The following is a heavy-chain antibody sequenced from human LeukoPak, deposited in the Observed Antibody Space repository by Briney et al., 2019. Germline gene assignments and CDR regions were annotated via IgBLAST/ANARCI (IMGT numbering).Heavy chain of an antibody. Sequence: LAGGSLRLSCAASGFTFSSYSMNWVRQAPGKGLEWVSYISSSSSTIYYADSVKGRFTTSRDNAKNSLYLQMNSLRAEDTAVYYCARDPKKDIVVVPAVPKDVWGQGTTVTVSS. D-gene: IGHD2-2*01. CDR2: ISSSSSTI. CDR1: GFTFSSYS. V-gene: IGHV3-48*01. J-gene: IGHJ6*02. CDR3: ARDPKKDIVVVPAVPKDV.